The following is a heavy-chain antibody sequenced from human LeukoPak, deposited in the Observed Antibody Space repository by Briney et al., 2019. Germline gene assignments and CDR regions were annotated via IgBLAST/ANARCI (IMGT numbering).Heavy chain of an antibody. Sequence: ASVKVSCKASGYTFTSYDINWVRQATGQGLEWMGWMNPNSGNTGYAQKFQGRVTMTRNTSISTAYMELSSLRSEDTAVYYCARGYSSGWYQRDRFDPWGQGTLVTVSS. D-gene: IGHD6-19*01. J-gene: IGHJ5*02. CDR2: MNPNSGNT. CDR1: GYTFTSYD. CDR3: ARGYSSGWYQRDRFDP. V-gene: IGHV1-8*01.